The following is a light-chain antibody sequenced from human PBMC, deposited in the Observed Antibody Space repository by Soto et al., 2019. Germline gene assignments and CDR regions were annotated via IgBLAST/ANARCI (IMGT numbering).Light chain of an antibody. Sequence: EIVLPHFSAPLYLSPGESATLSCGASQSVSSYLAWYQQKPGQPPRLLIYDASNRATGIPARFRGSGSGTDFTLTISSLEPEDFAVYYCQQRSNRPPWTFGQGTKVDIK. CDR2: DAS. CDR1: QSVSSY. CDR3: QQRSNRPPWT. V-gene: IGKV3-11*01. J-gene: IGKJ1*01.